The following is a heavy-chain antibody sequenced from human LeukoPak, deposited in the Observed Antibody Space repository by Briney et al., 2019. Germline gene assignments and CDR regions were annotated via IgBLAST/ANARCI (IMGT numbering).Heavy chain of an antibody. V-gene: IGHV3-66*01. CDR1: GFXVSSNY. D-gene: IGHD2/OR15-2a*01. J-gene: IGHJ4*02. CDR3: ARDEYKADAY. CDR2: IYSGGST. Sequence: PGGSLRLSCAASGFXVSSNYMTWVRQAPGKGLEWVSLIYSGGSTYYADSVKGRFTISRDNSRNTLYLQMNSLRAEDTAVYYCARDEYKADAYWGQGTLVTVSS.